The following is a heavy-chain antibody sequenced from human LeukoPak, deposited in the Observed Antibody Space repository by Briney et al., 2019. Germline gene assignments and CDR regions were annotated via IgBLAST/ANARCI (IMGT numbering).Heavy chain of an antibody. V-gene: IGHV4-30-4*01. CDR3: ARRGYSSSWYAGFDP. Sequence: PSETLSLTCTVSGGSISSGDYYWSWIRQPPGKGLEWIGYIYYSGSTYYNPSLKSRVTISVDTSKNQFSLKLSSVTAADTAVYYCARRGYSSSWYAGFDPWGQGTLVTVSS. J-gene: IGHJ5*02. CDR2: IYYSGST. D-gene: IGHD6-13*01. CDR1: GGSISSGDYY.